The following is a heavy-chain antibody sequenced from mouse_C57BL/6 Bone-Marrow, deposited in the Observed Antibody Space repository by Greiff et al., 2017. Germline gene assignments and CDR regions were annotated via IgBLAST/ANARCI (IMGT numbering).Heavy chain of an antibody. D-gene: IGHD1-1*01. CDR1: GYTFTDYY. J-gene: IGHJ3*01. CDR3: ASHVAYYYGSSY. V-gene: IGHV1-19*01. CDR2: INPYNGGT. Sequence: EVQLQQSGPVLVKPGASVKMSCKASGYTFTDYYMNWVKQSHGKSLEWIGVINPYNGGTSYNQKFKGKATLTVDKSSSTAYMELNSLTSEDSAVYYCASHVAYYYGSSYWGQGTLVTVSA.